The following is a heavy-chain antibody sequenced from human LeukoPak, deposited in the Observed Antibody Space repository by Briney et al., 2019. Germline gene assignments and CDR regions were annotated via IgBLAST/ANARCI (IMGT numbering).Heavy chain of an antibody. CDR1: GGTFSSYA. V-gene: IGHV1-69*05. Sequence: SVKVSCKASGGTFSSYAISWVRQAPGQGLEWMGGIIPIFGTANYAQKFQGRVTITTDQSTSTAYMELSSLRSEDTAVYYCARSPYYDFWSGYLEYYFDYWGQGTLVTVSS. CDR2: IIPIFGTA. J-gene: IGHJ4*02. D-gene: IGHD3-3*01. CDR3: ARSPYYDFWSGYLEYYFDY.